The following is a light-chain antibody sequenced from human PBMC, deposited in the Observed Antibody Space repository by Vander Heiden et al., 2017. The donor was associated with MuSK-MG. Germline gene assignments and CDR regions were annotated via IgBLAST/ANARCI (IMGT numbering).Light chain of an antibody. J-gene: IGLJ2*01. CDR1: SLRSYY. Sequence: SSELTQDPSESVALGQTVRITCQGDSLRSYYASWYQQKPGQAPVLVIYGKNNRPSGIPDRFSGSSSGNTASLTITGAQAEEEADYYCNSRDSSGNHVVFGGGTKLTVL. V-gene: IGLV3-19*01. CDR3: NSRDSSGNHVV. CDR2: GKN.